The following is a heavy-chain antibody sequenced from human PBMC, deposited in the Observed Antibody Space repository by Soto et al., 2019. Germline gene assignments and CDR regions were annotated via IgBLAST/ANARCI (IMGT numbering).Heavy chain of an antibody. CDR3: GRDRSHYAGVGKIDP. J-gene: IGHJ5*02. V-gene: IGHV3-21*01. D-gene: IGHD3-10*01. CDR2: ISSKGSYI. Sequence: GGSLRLSCAASGFNFSTYGMNWVRQAPGKGLEWVSSISSKGSYIYYTPSVKGRFTISRDNAKNSLYLQMNSLRAEDTAVYYCGRDRSHYAGVGKIDPWGQGTLVTVSS. CDR1: GFNFSTYG.